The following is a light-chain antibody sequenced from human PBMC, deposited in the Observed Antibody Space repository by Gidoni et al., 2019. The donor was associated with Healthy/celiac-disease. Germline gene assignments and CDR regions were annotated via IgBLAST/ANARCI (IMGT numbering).Light chain of an antibody. J-gene: IGKJ5*01. Sequence: IQMTHSPSSLSASVGDRVTITCQASQDISNYLNWYQQKPGKAPKLLIYDASNLETGVPSRFSGSGSGTDFTFTISSLQPEDIATYYCQQYDNLLITFGQGTRLEIK. V-gene: IGKV1-33*01. CDR1: QDISNY. CDR3: QQYDNLLIT. CDR2: DAS.